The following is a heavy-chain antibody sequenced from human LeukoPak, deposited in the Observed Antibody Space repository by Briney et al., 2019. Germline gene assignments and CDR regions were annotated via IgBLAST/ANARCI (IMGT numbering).Heavy chain of an antibody. CDR3: ARSNYYGSGSPPSAFQH. CDR1: GFTFSSYA. Sequence: GGSLRLSCAASGFTFSSYAISWVRQAPGKGLEWVSGISNSGGSTYYADSLKGRFTISRDNSKNTLYLQMNSLRAEDTAVYYCARSNYYGSGSPPSAFQHWGQGTLVTVSS. D-gene: IGHD3-10*01. J-gene: IGHJ1*01. CDR2: ISNSGGST. V-gene: IGHV3-23*01.